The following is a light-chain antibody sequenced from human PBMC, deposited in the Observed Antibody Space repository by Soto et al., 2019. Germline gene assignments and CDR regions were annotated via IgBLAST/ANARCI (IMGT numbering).Light chain of an antibody. V-gene: IGKV1-5*01. CDR3: QQLSSYPLT. CDR2: DAS. CDR1: QSISSW. Sequence: DIHMTQSPSTLSASVLDIVTITFLASQSISSWLAWYQQKPGKAPKLLIYDASSLESGVPSRFSGSGSGTEFTLTISSLQPDDFATYYCQQLSSYPLTFGGGTKV. J-gene: IGKJ4*01.